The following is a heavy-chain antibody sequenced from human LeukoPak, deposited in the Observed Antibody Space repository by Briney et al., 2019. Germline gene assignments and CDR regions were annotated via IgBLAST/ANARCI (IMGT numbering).Heavy chain of an antibody. CDR3: ERRGDARSAWGDHDY. CDR2: IGGSGDNT. CDR1: GFTFNRNA. V-gene: IGHV3-23*01. Sequence: GGSLRLSCAASGFTFNRNAISWVRQPPGKGLEWVSTIGGSGDNTFDADSVKARFTISRDNTKNMLHLQMRSLTGEDAAPSACERRGDARSAWGDHDYWGQGALVTVSS. J-gene: IGHJ4*02. D-gene: IGHD3-10*01.